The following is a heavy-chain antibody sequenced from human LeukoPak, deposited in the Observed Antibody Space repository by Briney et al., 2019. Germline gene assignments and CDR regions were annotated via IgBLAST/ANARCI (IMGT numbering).Heavy chain of an antibody. V-gene: IGHV3-30-3*01. J-gene: IGHJ4*02. D-gene: IGHD1-14*01. CDR1: GSIFRHYA. Sequence: GGSLRLSCAASGSIFRHYAMQWVRQAPGKGLEWVAVIPFDESNKYYADSVRGRFNISRDNSENTLFLEMNGLRTEDTGVYYCARDNNGDYWGQGTQVIVSS. CDR3: ARDNNGDY. CDR2: IPFDESNK.